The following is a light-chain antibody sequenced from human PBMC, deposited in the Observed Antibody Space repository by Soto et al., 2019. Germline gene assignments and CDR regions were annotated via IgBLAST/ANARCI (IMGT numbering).Light chain of an antibody. J-gene: IGKJ5*01. CDR1: QGINTF. Sequence: IQLTQSPSSLSASVGDRVTITCRASQGINTFLAWYQQKAGKAPKLLIYAASTLQSGVPSRFSGSGSGTDFTLTISSLQSEDFATYYCQQLNSYPTTFGQGTRLEIK. V-gene: IGKV1-9*01. CDR3: QQLNSYPTT. CDR2: AAS.